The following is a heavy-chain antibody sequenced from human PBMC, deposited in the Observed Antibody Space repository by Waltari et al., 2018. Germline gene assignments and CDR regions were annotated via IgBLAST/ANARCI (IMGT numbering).Heavy chain of an antibody. CDR2: IIPIFGTA. J-gene: IGHJ4*02. Sequence: QVQLVQSVAEVKKPGSSVKVSCKASGGTFSSYAISWVRQAPGQGLGWMGGIIPIFGTANYAQKFQGRVTITADKSTSTAYMELSSLRSEDTAVYYCARAGEAYYDSSGYYHAPGPFDYWGQGTLVTVSS. CDR1: GGTFSSYA. CDR3: ARAGEAYYDSSGYYHAPGPFDY. D-gene: IGHD3-22*01. V-gene: IGHV1-69*14.